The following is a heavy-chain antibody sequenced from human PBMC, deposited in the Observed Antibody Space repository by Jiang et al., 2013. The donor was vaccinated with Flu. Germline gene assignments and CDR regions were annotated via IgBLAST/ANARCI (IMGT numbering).Heavy chain of an antibody. D-gene: IGHD5-18*01. CDR2: IYPDDSDT. CDR3: ARWGLDTTTLISQFFDY. V-gene: IGHV5-51*03. Sequence: GAEVKKPGESLKISCKASGYSFTSYWIGWVRQKPGEGLEWMGIIYPDDSDTTYSPSFQGQVTVSADKSIATAFLQWSSLKASDTAMYYCARWGLDTTTLISQFFDYWGQGTPVTVSS. J-gene: IGHJ4*02. CDR1: GYSFTSYW.